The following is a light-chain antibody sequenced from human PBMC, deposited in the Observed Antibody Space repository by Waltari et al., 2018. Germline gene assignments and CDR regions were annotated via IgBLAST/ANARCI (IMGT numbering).Light chain of an antibody. CDR1: QSVSSSY. CDR2: AAS. Sequence: EIVLTQSPGTLSWSPGERGTLSCSASQSVSSSYLAWYQQKPGQSPRPLIYAASSRATGIPDRFSGSGSGTDFTLTISRLEPEDFAVYYCQQYGSSPGTFGGGTKVEIK. V-gene: IGKV3-20*01. J-gene: IGKJ4*01. CDR3: QQYGSSPGT.